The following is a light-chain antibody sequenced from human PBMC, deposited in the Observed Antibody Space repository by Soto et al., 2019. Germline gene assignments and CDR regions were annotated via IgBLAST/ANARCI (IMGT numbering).Light chain of an antibody. J-gene: IGKJ4*01. Sequence: DIQMTQSPSSLSASVGDRVTIICRASQSISSYLNWYQQKPGKAPKLLIYAASSLQSGVPSRFSGSGSGTDFTLTISSLQPEDFATYYCQQSYSTPGITFGGGTKVVIK. CDR3: QQSYSTPGIT. CDR1: QSISSY. V-gene: IGKV1-39*01. CDR2: AAS.